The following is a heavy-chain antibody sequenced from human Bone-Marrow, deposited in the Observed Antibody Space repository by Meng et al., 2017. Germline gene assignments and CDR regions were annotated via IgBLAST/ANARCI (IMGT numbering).Heavy chain of an antibody. CDR1: GYTFTGYY. D-gene: IGHD2-21*01. CDR2: INPNSGGT. CDR3: ARDEAPGVIVGWTFDL. J-gene: IGHJ2*01. V-gene: IGHV1-2*06. Sequence: ASVKVSCKASGYTFTGYYMHWVRQAPGQGLEWMGRINPNSGGTNYAQKFQGRVTMTRDTSISTAYMGLSRLRSDDTAVYYCARDEAPGVIVGWTFDLWGHGTLVTVSS.